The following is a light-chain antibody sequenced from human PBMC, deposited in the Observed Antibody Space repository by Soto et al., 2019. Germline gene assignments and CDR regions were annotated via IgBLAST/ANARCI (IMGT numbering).Light chain of an antibody. CDR2: GNI. V-gene: IGLV1-40*01. Sequence: QSVLTQPPSVSGAPGQRVTISCTGTSSNIGANYDVHWYQQPPGTAPKLLIYGNINRPSGVPDRFSGSKSGTSASLAITGLQAEDEADYYCQSYDSTLSAVVFGGGTQLTVL. J-gene: IGLJ2*01. CDR1: SSNIGANYD. CDR3: QSYDSTLSAVV.